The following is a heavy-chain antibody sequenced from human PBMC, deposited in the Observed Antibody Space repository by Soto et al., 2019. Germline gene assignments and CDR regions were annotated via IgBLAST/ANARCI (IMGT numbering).Heavy chain of an antibody. CDR2: IYYSGST. J-gene: IGHJ6*02. V-gene: IGHV4-59*12. CDR3: ARGGYSYGYGAYYYYGMDV. Sequence: ASETLSLTCTVSGGSISSYYWSWIRPPPVKGLEWIGYIYYSGSTNYNPSLKSRVTISVDTSKNQFSLKLSSVTAADTAVYYCARGGYSYGYGAYYYYGMDVWGQGTTVTVSS. D-gene: IGHD5-18*01. CDR1: GGSISSYY.